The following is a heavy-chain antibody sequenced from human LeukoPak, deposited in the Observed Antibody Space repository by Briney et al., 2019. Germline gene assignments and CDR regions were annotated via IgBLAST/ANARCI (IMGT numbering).Heavy chain of an antibody. V-gene: IGHV4-59*01. CDR3: ARGAGQEWELPDAFDI. CDR1: GGSISSYY. CDR2: IYYSGST. Sequence: SETLSLTCTVSGGSISSYYWSWIRQPPGKGLEWIGYIYYSGSTNYNPSLKSRVTISVDTSKNQFSLKLSSVTAADTAVYYCARGAGQEWELPDAFDIWGQGTMVTVSS. D-gene: IGHD1-26*01. J-gene: IGHJ3*02.